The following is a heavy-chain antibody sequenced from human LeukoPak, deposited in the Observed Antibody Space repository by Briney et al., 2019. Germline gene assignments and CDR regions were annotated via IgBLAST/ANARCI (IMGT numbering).Heavy chain of an antibody. CDR2: IYYSGST. CDR1: GGSISSGDYY. J-gene: IGHJ5*02. D-gene: IGHD3-22*01. CDR3: AREKYYYDSSGYSYNWFDP. Sequence: SQTLSLTCTVSGGSISSGDYYWSWIRQPPGKGLEWIGYIYYSGSTNYNPSLKSRVTISVDTSKNQFSLKLSSVTAADTAVYYCAREKYYYDSSGYSYNWFDPWGQGTLVTVSS. V-gene: IGHV4-61*08.